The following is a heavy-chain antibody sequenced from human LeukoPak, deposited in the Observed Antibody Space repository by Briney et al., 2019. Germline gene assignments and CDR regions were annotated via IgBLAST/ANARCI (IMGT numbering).Heavy chain of an antibody. J-gene: IGHJ4*02. D-gene: IGHD3-22*01. CDR1: GFTFSSSW. Sequence: GGSLGLSCAASGFTFSSSWMHWVRQAPGKGLMWVSRINTDGSNTHYADSVKGRFTISRDNAKNTLYLQMNGLRVEDTAVYYCVVWGEDRSGHRFDFWGQGTLVTVSS. CDR2: INTDGSNT. V-gene: IGHV3-74*01. CDR3: VVWGEDRSGHRFDF.